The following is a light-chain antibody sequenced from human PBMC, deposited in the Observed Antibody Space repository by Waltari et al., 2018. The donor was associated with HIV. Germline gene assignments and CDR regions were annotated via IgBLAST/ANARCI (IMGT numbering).Light chain of an antibody. CDR2: AAS. J-gene: IGKJ4*01. Sequence: DIQLTQSPSFLSASVENRVTITCRASQGISSYLAWYQQKPGKAPKLLIYAASTLQSGVPSRFSGSGSGTEFTLTISSLQPEDFATYYCPQLNSFPLTFGGGTKVEIK. CDR1: QGISSY. CDR3: PQLNSFPLT. V-gene: IGKV1-9*01.